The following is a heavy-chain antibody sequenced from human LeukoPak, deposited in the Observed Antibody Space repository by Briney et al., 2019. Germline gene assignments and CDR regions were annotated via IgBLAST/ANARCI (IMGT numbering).Heavy chain of an antibody. CDR2: IIPIFGTA. J-gene: IGHJ4*02. CDR3: ARGGYSYGYADY. V-gene: IGHV1-69*13. D-gene: IGHD5-18*01. Sequence: SVKVSCKASGGTFSSYAISWVRQAPGQGLEWMGGIIPIFGTANYAQKFQGRVTITADESTSTAYMELSSLRSEDTAVYYCARGGYSYGYADYWGQGTLVTVSS. CDR1: GGTFSSYA.